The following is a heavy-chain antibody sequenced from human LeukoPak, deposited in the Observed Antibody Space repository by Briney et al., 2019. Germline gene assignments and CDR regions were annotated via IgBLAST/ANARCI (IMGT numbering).Heavy chain of an antibody. V-gene: IGHV4-39*07. J-gene: IGHJ4*02. CDR2: IYHSGST. D-gene: IGHD6-13*01. CDR1: GGSISSSSYY. CDR3: ARDLRGYSSSWTYFDY. Sequence: KASETLSLTCTVSGGSISSSSYYWGWIRQPPGKGLEWIGSIYHSGSTYYNPSLKSRVTISVDTSKNQFSLKLSSVTAADTAVYYCARDLRGYSSSWTYFDYWGQGTLVTVSS.